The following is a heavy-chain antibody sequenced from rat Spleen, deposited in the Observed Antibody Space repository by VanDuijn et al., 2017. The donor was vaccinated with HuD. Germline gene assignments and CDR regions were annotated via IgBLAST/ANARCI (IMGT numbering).Heavy chain of an antibody. Sequence: EVQLVESGGGLVQPGRSPKLSCAASGFTFSDYYMAWVRQAPTKGLEWVASISYDGGSTYYRDSVKSRFTISRDNAKSSLYLQMDSLRSEDTATYYCTTLTTTSVMDAWGQGASVTVSS. V-gene: IGHV5-20*01. CDR1: GFTFSDYY. J-gene: IGHJ4*01. CDR2: ISYDGGST. D-gene: IGHD1-10*01. CDR3: TTLTTTSVMDA.